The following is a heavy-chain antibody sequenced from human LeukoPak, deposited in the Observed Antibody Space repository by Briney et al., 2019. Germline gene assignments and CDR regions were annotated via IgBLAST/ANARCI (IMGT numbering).Heavy chain of an antibody. J-gene: IGHJ3*02. CDR1: GGSVSSSNYY. D-gene: IGHD3-22*01. CDR3: ARTPSYYYDNSGYYI. CDR2: IYYSGRT. V-gene: IGHV4-39*01. Sequence: SETLSLTCTVSGGSVSSSNYYWGWIRQPPGKGLEWIGTIYYSGRTYYNPSLKSRVTISVGTSKKQFSLKLSSVTAADTAVYYCARTPSYYYDNSGYYIWGQGTMVTVSS.